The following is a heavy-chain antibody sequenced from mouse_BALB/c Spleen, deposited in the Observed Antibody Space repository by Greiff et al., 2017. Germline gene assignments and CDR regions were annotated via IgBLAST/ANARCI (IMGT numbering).Heavy chain of an antibody. D-gene: IGHD1-2*01. V-gene: IGHV1S81*02. CDR3: ARGTTAYAMDY. Sequence: VQLQQPGAELVKPGASVKLSCKASGYTFTSYWMHWVKQRPGQGLEWIGEINPSNGRTNYNEKFKGKATLTADKSSNTAYMQLSSLTSEDSAVYFCARGTTAYAMDYWGQGTSVTVSS. J-gene: IGHJ4*01. CDR1: GYTFTSYW. CDR2: INPSNGRT.